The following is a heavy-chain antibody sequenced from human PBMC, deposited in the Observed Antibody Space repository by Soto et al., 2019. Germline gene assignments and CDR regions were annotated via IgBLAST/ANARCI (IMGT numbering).Heavy chain of an antibody. CDR2: ISYDGSNN. J-gene: IGHJ6*02. Sequence: QVQLVESGGGGVQPGRSLRLSCAASGFTFSRYGMHWVRQAPGKGLEWVAVISYDGSNNYYADSVKGRFTISRDNSKNTLYLQMNSLRAEDTAVYYCAKDLLGPGRAYGMDVWGQGTTVTVSS. CDR1: GFTFSRYG. CDR3: AKDLLGPGRAYGMDV. V-gene: IGHV3-30*18. D-gene: IGHD7-27*01.